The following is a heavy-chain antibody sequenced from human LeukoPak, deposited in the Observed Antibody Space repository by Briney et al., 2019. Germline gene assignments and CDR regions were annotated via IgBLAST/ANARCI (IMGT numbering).Heavy chain of an antibody. CDR1: GFTFSNYW. V-gene: IGHV3-74*01. Sequence: GGPLRLSCAASGFTFSNYWMHCVRQAPGKGLVWVSRINSDGSSTNYADSVKGRFTISRDNGKNTLYLQMNSLRAEDTAVYYCARVVRWFDPWGQGTLVTVSS. J-gene: IGHJ5*02. CDR2: INSDGSST. CDR3: ARVVRWFDP.